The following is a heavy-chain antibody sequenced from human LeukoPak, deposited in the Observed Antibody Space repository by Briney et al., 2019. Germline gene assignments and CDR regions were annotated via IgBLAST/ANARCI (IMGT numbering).Heavy chain of an antibody. CDR2: INPSGGST. V-gene: IGHV1-46*01. D-gene: IGHD6-6*01. CDR1: GYTFTSYY. CDR3: ARDGSSSSQDDAFDI. Sequence: GASVKVSCKASGYTFTSYYMHWVRQAPGQGLEWMGIINPSGGSTSYAQKFQGRVTMTRDTSISTAYMELSRLRSDDTAVYYCARDGSSSSQDDAFDIWGQGTMVTVSS. J-gene: IGHJ3*02.